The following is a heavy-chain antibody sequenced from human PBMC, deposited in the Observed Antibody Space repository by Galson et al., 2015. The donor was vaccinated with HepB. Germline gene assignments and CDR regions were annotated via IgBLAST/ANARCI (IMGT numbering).Heavy chain of an antibody. CDR2: INGSGGST. CDR3: AKGAIYSYGNTKQSDYYFDY. D-gene: IGHD3-16*02. V-gene: IGHV3-23*01. J-gene: IGHJ4*02. CDR1: GFTFSSYA. Sequence: SLRLSCAASGFTFSSYAMSWVRQAPGKGLEWVSIINGSGGSTFYADSVKGRFTISRDNSKNTLFLQMNSLRAEDTAIYYCAKGAIYSYGNTKQSDYYFDYWGQGTLVTVSS.